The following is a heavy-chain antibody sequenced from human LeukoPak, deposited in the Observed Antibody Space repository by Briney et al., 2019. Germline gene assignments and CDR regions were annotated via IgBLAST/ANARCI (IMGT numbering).Heavy chain of an antibody. V-gene: IGHV4-34*01. CDR3: ARGGTPTSHSLTAIDY. D-gene: IGHD7-27*01. CDR2: INHSGST. J-gene: IGHJ4*02. Sequence: PETLSLTCAVYGGSFSGYYWSWIRQPPGKGLEWIGEINHSGSTNYNPSLKSRVTISVDTSKNQFSLKLSSVTAADTAVYYCARGGTPTSHSLTAIDYWGQGTLVTVSS. CDR1: GGSFSGYY.